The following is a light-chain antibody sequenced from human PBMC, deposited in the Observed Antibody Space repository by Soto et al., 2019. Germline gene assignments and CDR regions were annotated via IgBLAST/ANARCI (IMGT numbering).Light chain of an antibody. CDR1: QSVSSSY. CDR2: GAS. Sequence: EIVLTQSPGTLSLSPGERATLSCRASQSVSSSYLAWYQQKPCQAPRLLIYGASSRATGIPDRFSGSGSGTDFTLIISRLEPEDFAVYYCQQYGSSPRTFGQGTKMEIK. CDR3: QQYGSSPRT. J-gene: IGKJ1*01. V-gene: IGKV3-20*01.